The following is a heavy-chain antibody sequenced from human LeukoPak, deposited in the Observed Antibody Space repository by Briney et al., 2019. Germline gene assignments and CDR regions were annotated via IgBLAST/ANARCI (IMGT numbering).Heavy chain of an antibody. CDR1: GGSFSGYY. J-gene: IGHJ6*02. CDR3: AREDIGYCSSTSCRYYYYGMDV. D-gene: IGHD2-2*01. CDR2: INHSGST. V-gene: IGHV4-34*01. Sequence: SETLSLTCAVYGGSFSGYYWSWIRQPPGKGLEWIGEINHSGSTNYNPSLKSRVTISVDTSKNQFSLKLSSVTAADTAVYYCAREDIGYCSSTSCRYYYYGMDVWGQGTTVTVSS.